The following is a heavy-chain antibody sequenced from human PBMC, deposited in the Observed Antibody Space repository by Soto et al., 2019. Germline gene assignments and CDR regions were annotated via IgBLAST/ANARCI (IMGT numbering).Heavy chain of an antibody. CDR1: GYTFSGYY. CDR3: ARSLLKVILPLGY. Sequence: QVQLVQSGAEVKKPGASVKVSCKASGYTFSGYYMHWVRQAPGQGLEWMGWINTLSGDTSFPQKFQGRLAMTRDTAIDTAFMEVSRLTSDDTAIYYCARSLLKVILPLGYWGQGTLVSVSS. J-gene: IGHJ4*02. D-gene: IGHD3-3*02. V-gene: IGHV1-2*02. CDR2: INTLSGDT.